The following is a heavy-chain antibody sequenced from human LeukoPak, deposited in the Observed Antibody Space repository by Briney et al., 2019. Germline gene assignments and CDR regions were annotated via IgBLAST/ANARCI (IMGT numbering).Heavy chain of an antibody. CDR3: ARGGYCSSTSCYAKGWFDP. J-gene: IGHJ5*02. CDR1: GYTFTSDA. V-gene: IGHV1-3*01. Sequence: ASVEFSCKASGYTFTSDAMHWVRQAPGQRLEWMGWINAGNGNTKYSQKFQGRVTITRDTSASTAYMELSSLRSEDTAVYYCARGGYCSSTSCYAKGWFDPWGQGSLVTVSS. CDR2: INAGNGNT. D-gene: IGHD2-2*01.